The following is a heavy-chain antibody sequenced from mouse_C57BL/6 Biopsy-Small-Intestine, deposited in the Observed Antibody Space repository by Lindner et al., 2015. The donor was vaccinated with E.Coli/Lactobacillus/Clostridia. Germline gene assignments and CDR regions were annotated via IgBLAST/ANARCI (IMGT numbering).Heavy chain of an antibody. Sequence: VQLQESGPELVKPGASVKISCRASDSIFKISWMNWVKQRPGKGLEWIGRIYPGDGDTTYNGKFQGKATLTADKSSSTAYMQLSSLTSEDSAVYFCEGGGYWGQGTTLTVSS. CDR1: DSIFKISW. J-gene: IGHJ2*01. CDR3: EGGGY. CDR2: IYPGDGDT. V-gene: IGHV1-82*01.